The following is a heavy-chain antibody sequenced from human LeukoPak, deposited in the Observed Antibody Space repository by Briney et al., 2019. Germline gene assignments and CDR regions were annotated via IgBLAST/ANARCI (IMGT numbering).Heavy chain of an antibody. V-gene: IGHV1-69*06. CDR2: IIPIFGTA. Sequence: ASVKVSCKASGGTFSSYAISWVRQAPGQGLEWMGGIIPIFGTANYAQKFQGRVTITADKSTSTAYMELSSLRSEDTAVYYCARAGGYDYVWGSYRHLDYWGQGTLVTASS. J-gene: IGHJ4*02. CDR3: ARAGGYDYVWGSYRHLDY. D-gene: IGHD3-16*02. CDR1: GGTFSSYA.